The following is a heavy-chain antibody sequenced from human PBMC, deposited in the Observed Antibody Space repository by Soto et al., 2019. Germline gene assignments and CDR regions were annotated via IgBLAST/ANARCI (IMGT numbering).Heavy chain of an antibody. CDR1: GGSINNNDYY. CDR2: VSYIGSS. D-gene: IGHD3-22*01. V-gene: IGHV4-30-4*01. Sequence: QLQESGPGLVKPSQTLSLTCSVSGGSINNNDYYWSWIRQPQGKGLEWIGYVSYIGSSDYIPSLKSRLAMSIDKSKNKFHLKLNSVTAADTATYYWDRMSYFYDKWYFDLWGRGTLVTVSS. J-gene: IGHJ2*01. CDR3: DRMSYFYDKWYFDL.